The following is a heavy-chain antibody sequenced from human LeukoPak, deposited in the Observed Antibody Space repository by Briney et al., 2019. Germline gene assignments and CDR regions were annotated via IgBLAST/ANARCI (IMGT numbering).Heavy chain of an antibody. CDR3: ARRSYDILTGYLDSSFDY. Sequence: SETLSLTCAVYGGSFSGYYWSWIRQPPGKGLEWIGEINHSGSTNYNPSPKSRVTISVDTSKNQFSMKLSSVTAADTAVYYCARRSYDILTGYLDSSFDYWGQGTLVTVSS. V-gene: IGHV4-34*01. D-gene: IGHD3-9*01. CDR2: INHSGST. CDR1: GGSFSGYY. J-gene: IGHJ4*02.